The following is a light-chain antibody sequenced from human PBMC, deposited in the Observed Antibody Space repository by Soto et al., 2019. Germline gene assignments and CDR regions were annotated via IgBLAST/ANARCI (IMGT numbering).Light chain of an antibody. CDR2: GAS. J-gene: IGKJ5*01. V-gene: IGKV3-20*01. Sequence: IVLTQSPGTLSLSPGERATLSCRASQSVNRNFLAWYQQKPGQAPRLLVYGASNRATGIPDRFTGSGSETDFTLTFSRLEPEDFAVYYCQQYANSITFGQGTRLEI. CDR1: QSVNRNF. CDR3: QQYANSIT.